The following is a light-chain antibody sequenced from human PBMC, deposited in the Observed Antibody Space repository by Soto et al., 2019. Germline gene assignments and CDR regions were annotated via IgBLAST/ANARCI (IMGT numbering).Light chain of an antibody. J-gene: IGLJ1*01. Sequence: QSVLTQPACVSGSPGQSITISCTGTSSDVGAYNYVSWYQQHPGKAPKLMIYDVSNRPSGVSNRFSGSKSGNTASLTISGLQTEDEADYYCSSYTSSNTYVFGTGTKVTVL. CDR1: SSDVGAYNY. CDR3: SSYTSSNTYV. CDR2: DVS. V-gene: IGLV2-14*01.